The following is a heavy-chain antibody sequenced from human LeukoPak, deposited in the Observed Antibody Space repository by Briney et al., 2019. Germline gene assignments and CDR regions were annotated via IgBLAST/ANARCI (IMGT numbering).Heavy chain of an antibody. Sequence: PGGSLRLSCAASGFTFSSYWMSWVRQAPGKGLEWVANIKQDGSEKYYVDSVKGRFTISRDDAKNSLYLQMNSLRAEDTAVYYCARSQRLYYYYMDVWGKGTTVTISS. V-gene: IGHV3-7*01. CDR2: IKQDGSEK. CDR1: GFTFSSYW. J-gene: IGHJ6*03. CDR3: ARSQRLYYYYMDV.